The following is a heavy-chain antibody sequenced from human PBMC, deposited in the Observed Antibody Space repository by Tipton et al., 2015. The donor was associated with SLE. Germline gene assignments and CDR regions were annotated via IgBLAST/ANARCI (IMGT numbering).Heavy chain of an antibody. J-gene: IGHJ5*02. CDR2: IYYSGST. D-gene: IGHD3-22*01. CDR1: GGSISSSSYY. V-gene: IGHV4-39*07. CDR3: ARSYYYDSSGYYYNWFDP. Sequence: TLSLTCTVSGGSISSSSYYWGWIRQPPGKGLEWIGSIYYSGSTYYNPPLKSRVTISVDTSKNQFSLKLSSVTAADTAVYYCARSYYYDSSGYYYNWFDPWGQGTLVTVSS.